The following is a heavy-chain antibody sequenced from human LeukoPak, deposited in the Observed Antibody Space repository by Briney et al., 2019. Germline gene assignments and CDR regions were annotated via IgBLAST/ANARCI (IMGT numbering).Heavy chain of an antibody. V-gene: IGHV4-39*07. D-gene: IGHD6-19*01. CDR2: IFYSGTT. CDR3: AREAVAGALFGY. J-gene: IGHJ4*02. CDR1: GGSISSSGNY. Sequence: SGTLSLTCTVSGGSISSSGNYWGWIRQPPGKGLEWIGSIFYSGTTHYNPSLKSRVSISVDTSKNQFSLKVNSVTAADTAVYYCAREAVAGALFGYWGQGTLVTVSS.